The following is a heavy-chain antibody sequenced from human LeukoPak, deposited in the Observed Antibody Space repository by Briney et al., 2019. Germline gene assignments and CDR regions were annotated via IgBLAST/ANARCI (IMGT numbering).Heavy chain of an antibody. J-gene: IGHJ4*02. CDR2: IIPILGIA. Sequence: SVKVSCKASGGTFSSYAISWVRQAPGQGLEWMGRIIPILGIANYAQKFQGRVTITADKSTSTAYMELSSLRSEDTAVYYCARDRYYGEKKYYFDYWGQGTLVTVSS. D-gene: IGHD2/OR15-2a*01. CDR3: ARDRYYGEKKYYFDY. CDR1: GGTFSSYA. V-gene: IGHV1-69*04.